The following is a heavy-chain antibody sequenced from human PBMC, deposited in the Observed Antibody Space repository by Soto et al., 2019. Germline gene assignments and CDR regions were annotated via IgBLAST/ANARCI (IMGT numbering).Heavy chain of an antibody. D-gene: IGHD3-10*01. J-gene: IGHJ5*02. Sequence: QVQLQESGPGLVKPSETLSLTCTVSGGSISSYYWSWIRQPPGKGLEWIGYIYYSGSTNYNPSLKSRVTISVDTSKNQFSLKLSSVTAADTAVYYCARSRGVTMVRGVYNWFDPWGQGTLVTVSS. CDR1: GGSISSYY. CDR3: ARSRGVTMVRGVYNWFDP. CDR2: IYYSGST. V-gene: IGHV4-59*01.